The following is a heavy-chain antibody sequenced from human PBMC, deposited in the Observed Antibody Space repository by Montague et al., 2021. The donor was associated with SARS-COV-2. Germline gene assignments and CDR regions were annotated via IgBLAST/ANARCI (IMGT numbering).Heavy chain of an antibody. Sequence: SLRLSCAASGFIFSNFSFHWVRQAPGKGLEWLAIITYDGVDKYYADSVKGRFTISRDNSKNILYLRMNSLTPEDTAVYYCARDRVPPGYGGAFDLWGQGTLVTVSS. CDR3: ARDRVPPGYGGAFDL. D-gene: IGHD5-18*01. V-gene: IGHV3-30*04. CDR2: ITYDGVDK. CDR1: GFIFSNFS. J-gene: IGHJ3*01.